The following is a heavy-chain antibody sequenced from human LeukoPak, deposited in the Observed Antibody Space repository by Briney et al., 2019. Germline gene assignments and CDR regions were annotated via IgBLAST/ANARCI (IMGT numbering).Heavy chain of an antibody. Sequence: GGSLRLSCVASGLSVSSNYMSWVRQAPGKGLEWVSVIYRDGSSYYAESVKGRITISRDNSKNTLYIQMNSLRAEDTAVYYCARSFYDILIGYYQYFDYWGQGTLVTVSS. J-gene: IGHJ4*02. CDR1: GLSVSSNY. CDR3: ARSFYDILIGYYQYFDY. CDR2: IYRDGSS. V-gene: IGHV3-66*01. D-gene: IGHD3-9*01.